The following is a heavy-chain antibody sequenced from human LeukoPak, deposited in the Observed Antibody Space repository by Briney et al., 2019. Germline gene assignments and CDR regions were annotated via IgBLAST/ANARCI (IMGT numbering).Heavy chain of an antibody. Sequence: SETLSLTCTVSGGSISSYYWSWIRQPPGKGLEWIGEINHSGSTNYNPSLKSRVTISVDTSKNQFSLKLSSVTAADTAVYYCARLYKSLAIFWPRVGYFDYWGQGTLVTVSS. CDR1: GGSISSYY. J-gene: IGHJ4*02. CDR3: ARLYKSLAIFWPRVGYFDY. V-gene: IGHV4-34*01. D-gene: IGHD3-9*01. CDR2: INHSGST.